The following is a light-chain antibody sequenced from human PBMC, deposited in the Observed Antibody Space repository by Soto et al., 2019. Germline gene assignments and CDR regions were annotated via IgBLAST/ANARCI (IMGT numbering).Light chain of an antibody. V-gene: IGKV1-8*01. J-gene: IGKJ1*01. Sequence: AIRMTQSPSSLPASAGDKVTITCRASQGISSYLAWFQQKPGRPPKLLMSATSTLQSDVPSRFSGSGSGTDFTLTIGCLQSEDFATYYCQQYYTYPWTFGQGTKVDIK. CDR2: ATS. CDR3: QQYYTYPWT. CDR1: QGISSY.